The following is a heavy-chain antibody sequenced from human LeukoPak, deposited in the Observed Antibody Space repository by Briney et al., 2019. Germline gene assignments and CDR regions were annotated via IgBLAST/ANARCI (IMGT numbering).Heavy chain of an antibody. CDR1: GGSISSYY. J-gene: IGHJ4*02. CDR3: ARECSEAAIFDY. Sequence: SETLSLTCTVSGGSISSYYWSWIRQPPGKGLEWIGYIYYSGSTNYNPSLKSRVTISVDTSKNQFSLKLSSVTAADTAVYYCARECSEAAIFDYWGQGTLVTVSS. D-gene: IGHD6-19*01. CDR2: IYYSGST. V-gene: IGHV4-59*01.